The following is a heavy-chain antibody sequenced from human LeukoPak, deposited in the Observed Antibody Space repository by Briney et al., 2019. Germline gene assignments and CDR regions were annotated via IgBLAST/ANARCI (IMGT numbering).Heavy chain of an antibody. J-gene: IGHJ4*02. V-gene: IGHV4-39*01. CDR2: IYYSGYT. CDR1: GGSISSSSYY. CDR3: AKHYMGSSYNRGLDY. D-gene: IGHD3-10*01. Sequence: SEALSLTCTVSGGSISSSSYYWGWIRQPPGKGLEWIGTIYYSGYTYYNPSLESRVTISVDTSKNQFSLKLSSVTAADTAIYYCAKHYMGSSYNRGLDYWGQGTLVTVSS.